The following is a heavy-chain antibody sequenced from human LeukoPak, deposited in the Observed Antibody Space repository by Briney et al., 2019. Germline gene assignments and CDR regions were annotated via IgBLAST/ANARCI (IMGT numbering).Heavy chain of an antibody. D-gene: IGHD3-16*01. CDR3: ARQVTFGYAYAYYFDY. CDR2: FHYSGST. Sequence: SETLSLTCTGSGGSISSNFYYWGWIRQPPGKGLYWIGNFHYSGSTYYNPSLKSRVTISVDTSKNQFSLRLSSVTAADTAVYYCARQVTFGYAYAYYFDYWGQGTLVTVSS. CDR1: GGSISSNFYY. V-gene: IGHV4-39*01. J-gene: IGHJ4*02.